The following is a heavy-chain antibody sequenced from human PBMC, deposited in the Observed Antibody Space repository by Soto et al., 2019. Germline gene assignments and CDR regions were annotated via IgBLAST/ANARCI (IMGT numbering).Heavy chain of an antibody. V-gene: IGHV3-21*01. J-gene: IGHJ4*02. CDR1: GFIFRNFG. D-gene: IGHD3-10*01. CDR3: SRTGHLMDTMDY. CDR2: ISASSNYI. Sequence: EVQLVESGGGLVKPGGSLRLCCEASGFIFRNFGMNWVRQAPGKGLEWVSSISASSNYIHYEDSVRGRFTISRDNAKNALYLEVKSLRVEATAVYFCSRTGHLMDTMDYWGQGVLLIVSS.